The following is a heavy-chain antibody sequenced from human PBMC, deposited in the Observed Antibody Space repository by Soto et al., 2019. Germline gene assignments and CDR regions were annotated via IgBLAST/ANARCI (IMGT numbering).Heavy chain of an antibody. J-gene: IGHJ6*03. V-gene: IGHV1-8*01. Sequence: GASVEVSRKGSWYTFTSYYIKWGRQAPGQGAEWMGWMNPNSGNTGYAQKFQGRVTMTRNTSISTAYMELSSLRSEDTAVYYCARVPIRVTKAAFPYYYMDVWGKGTTVTVSS. CDR2: MNPNSGNT. D-gene: IGHD4-17*01. CDR3: ARVPIRVTKAAFPYYYMDV. CDR1: WYTFTSYY.